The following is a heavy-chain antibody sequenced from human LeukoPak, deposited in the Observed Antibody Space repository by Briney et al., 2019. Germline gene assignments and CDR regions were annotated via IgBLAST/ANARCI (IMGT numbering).Heavy chain of an antibody. J-gene: IGHJ4*02. D-gene: IGHD3-9*01. CDR1: GGSISSGSYY. V-gene: IGHV4-39*01. CDR3: ARLGYYDILRGEGGFDY. Sequence: PSETLSLTCTVSGGSISSGSYYWSWIRQPPGKGLEWIGSMYYSGNTYYNPSLKSRVTISVDTSKNQVSLKLSSVTAADTAVYYCARLGYYDILRGEGGFDYWGQGTLVAVSS. CDR2: MYYSGNT.